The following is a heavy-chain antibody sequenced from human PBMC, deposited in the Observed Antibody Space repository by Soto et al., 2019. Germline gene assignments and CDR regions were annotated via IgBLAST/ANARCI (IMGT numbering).Heavy chain of an antibody. Sequence: XSVKVSFNASGYTFTGYYMHWVRHTPGQGLEWMGWINPNSGGTNYAQKFQGWVTMTRDTSISTAYMELSRLRSDDTAVYYCAREASYDFWSGYYGNWFDPWGQGTLVTVSS. CDR1: GYTFTGYY. J-gene: IGHJ5*02. D-gene: IGHD3-3*01. CDR2: INPNSGGT. V-gene: IGHV1-2*04. CDR3: AREASYDFWSGYYGNWFDP.